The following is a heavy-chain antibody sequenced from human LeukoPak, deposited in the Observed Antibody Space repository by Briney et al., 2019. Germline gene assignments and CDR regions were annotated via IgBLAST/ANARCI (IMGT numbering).Heavy chain of an antibody. J-gene: IGHJ4*02. CDR2: IYYSGST. CDR1: GGSISSSSYY. V-gene: IGHV4-39*07. CDR3: ARDKRIAAAGYPFDY. D-gene: IGHD6-13*01. Sequence: SETLSLTCTVSGGSISSSSYYWGWIRQPPGKGLEWIGSIYYSGSTYYNPSLKSRVTISVDTSKNQFSLKLSSVTAAATAVYYCARDKRIAAAGYPFDYWGQGALVTVSS.